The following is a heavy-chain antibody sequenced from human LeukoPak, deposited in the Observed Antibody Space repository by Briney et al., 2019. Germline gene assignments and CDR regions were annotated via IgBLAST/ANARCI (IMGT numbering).Heavy chain of an antibody. CDR2: IYYSGST. V-gene: IGHV4-39*01. J-gene: IGHJ4*02. CDR1: GGSISNSKYY. CDR3: ARWRRGYRYGGFDY. Sequence: ETLSLTCIVSGGSISNSKYYWGWPRQPPGKGLEWIGTIYYSGSTYYNPSLKSRVTISVDTSKNQFSLRLSSVTAADTAVYYCARWRRGYRYGGFDYWGQGTLVTVSS. D-gene: IGHD5-18*01.